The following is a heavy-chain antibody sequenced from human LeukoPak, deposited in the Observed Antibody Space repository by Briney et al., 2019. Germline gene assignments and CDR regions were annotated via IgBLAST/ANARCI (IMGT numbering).Heavy chain of an antibody. CDR3: AKGRSGYYYNNGMDV. J-gene: IGHJ6*02. V-gene: IGHV3-23*01. Sequence: PGGSLRLSCAASGFTFSSYAMSWVRQAPGKGLEWVSAISGSGDRTNHADSVKGRFTISRDNSKNTLYLQMNSLRAEDTAVYYCAKGRSGYYYNNGMDVWGQGTTVTVSS. CDR2: ISGSGDRT. CDR1: GFTFSSYA. D-gene: IGHD3-3*01.